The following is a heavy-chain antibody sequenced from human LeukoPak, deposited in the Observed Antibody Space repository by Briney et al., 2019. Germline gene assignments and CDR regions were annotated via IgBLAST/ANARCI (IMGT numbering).Heavy chain of an antibody. V-gene: IGHV5-51*01. CDR3: ARHGVDTAMAYYYYYGMDV. CDR1: GYSFTSYW. CDR2: IYPGDSDT. D-gene: IGHD5-18*01. J-gene: IGHJ6*02. Sequence: GESLKISCKGSGYSFTSYWIGWVRQMPGKGLEWMGIIYPGDSDTRYSPSFQGQVTISADKSISTAYLQWSSLKASDTAMYYCARHGVDTAMAYYYYYGMDVWGQGTTVTVS.